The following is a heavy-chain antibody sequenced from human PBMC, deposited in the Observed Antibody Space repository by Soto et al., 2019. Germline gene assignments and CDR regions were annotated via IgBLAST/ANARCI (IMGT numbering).Heavy chain of an antibody. CDR1: GGSFSGHY. V-gene: IGHV4-34*01. Sequence: SETLSLTCAVYGGSFSGHYWSWIRQPPGKGLEWIGEINHSGSTNYNPSLKSRVTISVGTSKNQFSLKLSSVTAADTAVYYCARSGPLLRYFDWLLSPRGTMDVWGQGTTVTVSS. J-gene: IGHJ6*02. D-gene: IGHD3-9*01. CDR2: INHSGST. CDR3: ARSGPLLRYFDWLLSPRGTMDV.